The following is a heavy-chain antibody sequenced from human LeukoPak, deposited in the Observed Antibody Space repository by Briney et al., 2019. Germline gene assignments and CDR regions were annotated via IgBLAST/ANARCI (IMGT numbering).Heavy chain of an antibody. CDR3: ATYDAKGYYYYYMDV. CDR2: IYYSGST. Sequence: PPQTLSLTCTVSGGSISSSSYYWGWVRHPPEKGLGWIGSIYYSGSTYSNPSLTSRVTISVDTSKNQFSLKLRSVTSADTAVSFCATYDAKGYYYYYMDVWGKGTTVTVSS. V-gene: IGHV4-39*01. J-gene: IGHJ6*03. D-gene: IGHD3-3*01. CDR1: GGSISSSSYY.